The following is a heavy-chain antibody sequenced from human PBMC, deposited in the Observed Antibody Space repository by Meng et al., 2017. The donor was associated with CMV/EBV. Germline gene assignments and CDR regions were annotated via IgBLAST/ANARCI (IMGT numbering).Heavy chain of an antibody. CDR2: ISGSGGST. D-gene: IGHD2-21*01. CDR1: GSTFISYA. Sequence: GGFLRPSWAAFGSTFISYALSWVRRAPGKGLEWFSAISGSGGSTYYAHSVKGRSTISRDNSMNRLYLQMNSLRSEGTAVYYCAKPTYCGGDCYWALFDYWGQGTLVTVSS. J-gene: IGHJ4*02. V-gene: IGHV3-23*01. CDR3: AKPTYCGGDCYWALFDY.